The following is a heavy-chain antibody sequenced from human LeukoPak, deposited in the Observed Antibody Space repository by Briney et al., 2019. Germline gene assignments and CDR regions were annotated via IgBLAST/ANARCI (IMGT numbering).Heavy chain of an antibody. D-gene: IGHD6-13*01. CDR2: ISSSGSTI. CDR1: GFTFSDYY. V-gene: IGHV3-11*01. CDR3: AKGEAAAGSSSWFDP. Sequence: GGSLRLSCAASGFTFSDYYMSWIRQAPGKGLEWVSYISSSGSTIYYADSVKGRFTISRDNSKNTLYLQMNSLRAEDTAVYYCAKGEAAAGSSSWFDPWGQGTLVTVSS. J-gene: IGHJ5*02.